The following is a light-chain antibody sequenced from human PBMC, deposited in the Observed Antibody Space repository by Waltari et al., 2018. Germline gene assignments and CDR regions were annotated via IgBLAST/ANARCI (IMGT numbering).Light chain of an antibody. CDR1: QSVSSN. Sequence: ELVMPQSPPTLSVSQGEGATLSCRASQSVSSNLAWYQHKPGQAPRLLIYGASTRATGIPARFSGSGSGTEFTLTISSLQSEDFAVYYCQQYNNWPPFTFGQGTKLEIK. CDR3: QQYNNWPPFT. V-gene: IGKV3-15*01. J-gene: IGKJ2*01. CDR2: GAS.